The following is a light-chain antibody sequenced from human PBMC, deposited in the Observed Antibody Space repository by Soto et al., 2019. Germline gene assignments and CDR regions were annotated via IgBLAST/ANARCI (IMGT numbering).Light chain of an antibody. CDR2: GAS. Sequence: EIVLTQSPATLSLSPGERATLSCRASQSVSNNYLAWYQQKPGQAPRLLIYGASTRATGIPDRFSGSGSGTDFTLTISRLEPEDFAVYYCQQYHTSLLTFGGGTKVDIK. J-gene: IGKJ4*01. V-gene: IGKV3-20*01. CDR1: QSVSNNY. CDR3: QQYHTSLLT.